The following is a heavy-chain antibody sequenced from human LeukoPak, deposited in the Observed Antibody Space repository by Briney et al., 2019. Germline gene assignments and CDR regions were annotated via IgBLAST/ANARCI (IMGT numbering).Heavy chain of an antibody. J-gene: IGHJ6*03. V-gene: IGHV1-18*01. CDR1: GYSFTTYG. D-gene: IGHD2-2*01. Sequence: ASVKVSCTASGYSFTTYGITWVRQAPGQGLEWMGWISTYNGNTNYAQKLQGRVTMTTDTSTSTAYMELRSLRSDDTAVYYCARGYCSSTSCWYYYMDVWGKGTTVTVSS. CDR3: ARGYCSSTSCWYYYMDV. CDR2: ISTYNGNT.